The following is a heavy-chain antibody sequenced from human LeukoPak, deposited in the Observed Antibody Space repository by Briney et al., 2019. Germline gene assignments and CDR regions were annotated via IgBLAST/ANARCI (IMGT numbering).Heavy chain of an antibody. CDR1: GGSVSNYY. Sequence: PSETLSLTCSVSGGSVSNYYWSWIRQPPGKGLEWIGYIYYSETNYNPSLKSRVNISLDPSKNQLSLKLTSVTAADTAVYYCARRRNWLDPWGQGTLVTVSS. CDR2: IYYSET. J-gene: IGHJ5*02. CDR3: ARRRNWLDP. V-gene: IGHV4-59*08.